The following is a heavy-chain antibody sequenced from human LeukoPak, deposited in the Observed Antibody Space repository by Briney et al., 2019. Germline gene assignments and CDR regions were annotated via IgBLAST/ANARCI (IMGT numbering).Heavy chain of an antibody. V-gene: IGHV4-59*12. Sequence: SETLSLTCTVSGGSITSYYWSWIRQPPGKGLEWIGYIYYSGSANYNPSLKSRVTISVDKSKNQFSLKLSSVTAADTAVYYCAREIVVVPAAMSSRAFDIWGQGTMVTVSS. CDR2: IYYSGSA. CDR3: AREIVVVPAAMSSRAFDI. CDR1: GGSITSYY. D-gene: IGHD2-2*01. J-gene: IGHJ3*02.